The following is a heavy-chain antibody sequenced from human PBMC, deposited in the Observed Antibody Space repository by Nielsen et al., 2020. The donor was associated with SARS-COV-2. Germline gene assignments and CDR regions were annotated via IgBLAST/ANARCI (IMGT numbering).Heavy chain of an antibody. Sequence: SVKVSCKASGGTFSSYAISWVRQAPGQGLEWMGGIIPIFGTANYAQKFQGRVTITADKSTSTAYMELSSLRSEDTAVYYCARGPLDIVVVVAAIDAFDIWGQGTMVTVSS. V-gene: IGHV1-69*06. CDR2: IIPIFGTA. CDR3: ARGPLDIVVVVAAIDAFDI. CDR1: GGTFSSYA. J-gene: IGHJ3*02. D-gene: IGHD2-15*01.